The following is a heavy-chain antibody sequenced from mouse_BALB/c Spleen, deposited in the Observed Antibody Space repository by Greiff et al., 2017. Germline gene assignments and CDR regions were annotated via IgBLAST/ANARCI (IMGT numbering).Heavy chain of an antibody. J-gene: IGHJ4*01. CDR3: AREYYGSSPYAMDY. CDR2: ISSGGSYT. V-gene: IGHV5-9-4*01. Sequence: EVQRVESGGGLVQPGGSRKLSCAASGFTFSSFGMHWVRQAPEKGLEWVAEISSGGSYTYYPDTVTGRFTISRDNAKNTLYLEMSSLRSEDTAMYYCAREYYGSSPYAMDYWGQGTSVTVSS. D-gene: IGHD1-1*01. CDR1: GFTFSSFG.